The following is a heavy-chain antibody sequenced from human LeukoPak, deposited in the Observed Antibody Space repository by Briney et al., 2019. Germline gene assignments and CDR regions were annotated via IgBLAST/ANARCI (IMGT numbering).Heavy chain of an antibody. J-gene: IGHJ4*02. CDR1: RFTFSSYA. D-gene: IGHD2-15*01. CDR2: ISSDGGSP. CDR3: AREYCSGGRCQYYFDY. V-gene: IGHV3-64*01. Sequence: PGGSLRLSCAASRFTFSSYAMHWIRQAPGKGLEYVSGISSDGGSPFHVNSVKGRFTISRDNSKDTLYLQMGSLRAEDMAVYYCAREYCSGGRCQYYFDYWGQGTLVTVSS.